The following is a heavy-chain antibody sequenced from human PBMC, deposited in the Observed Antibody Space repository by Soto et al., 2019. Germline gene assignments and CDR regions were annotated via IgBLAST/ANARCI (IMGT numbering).Heavy chain of an antibody. CDR1: GFTFSSYA. J-gene: IGHJ4*02. D-gene: IGHD4-17*01. CDR3: AKDVSYGDPFVY. Sequence: GGSLRLSCAASGFTFSSYAMNWFRQAPGKGLEWVSAISGSGTSTYYADSVEGRFIISRDNSKNTLYLQMTSLRAEDTAVYYCAKDVSYGDPFVYWGQGTLVTVSS. CDR2: ISGSGTST. V-gene: IGHV3-23*01.